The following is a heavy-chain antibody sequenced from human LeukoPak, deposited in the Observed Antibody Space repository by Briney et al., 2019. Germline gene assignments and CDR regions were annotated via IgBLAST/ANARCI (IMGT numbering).Heavy chain of an antibody. CDR2: IYYSGST. CDR3: ARIDYDILTGYYLPGFENYYYYMDV. J-gene: IGHJ6*03. Sequence: SETLSLTCTVSGGSISSYYWSWIRQPPGKGLEWIGYIYYSGSTNYNPSLKSRVTISVDTSKNQFSLKLSSVTAADTAVYYCARIDYDILTGYYLPGFENYYYYMDVWGKGTTVTISS. V-gene: IGHV4-59*01. D-gene: IGHD3-9*01. CDR1: GGSISSYY.